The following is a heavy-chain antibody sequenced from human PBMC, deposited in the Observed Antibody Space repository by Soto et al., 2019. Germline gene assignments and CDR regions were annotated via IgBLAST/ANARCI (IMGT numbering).Heavy chain of an antibody. CDR3: DRGPSGDKVDY. D-gene: IGHD7-27*01. V-gene: IGHV4-30-4*01. J-gene: IGHJ4*02. CDR2: IYDGGTT. CDR1: GGSISSAAYC. Sequence: SETLSLTCTVSGGSISSAAYCWSWIRQSPDKGLEWIGHIYDGGTTYSSPSLKGRVTISADTSETQFSLKLNSVSAADTAVYYCDRGPSGDKVDYWGQGIQVTVS.